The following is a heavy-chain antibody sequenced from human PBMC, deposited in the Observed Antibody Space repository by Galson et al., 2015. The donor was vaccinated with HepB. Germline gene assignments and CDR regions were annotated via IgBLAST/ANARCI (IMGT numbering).Heavy chain of an antibody. J-gene: IGHJ5*02. CDR2: ISESDGTT. CDR1: GFTFSDYY. CDR3: ARGSYYDSSGYYFYGWFDP. D-gene: IGHD3-22*01. V-gene: IGHV3-23*01. Sequence: SLRLSCAASGFTFSDYYMSWVRQAPGKGLEWVSGISESDGTTYYADSVKGRFTISRDNSKNMLYLQMSSLRSEDTAVYYCARGSYYDSSGYYFYGWFDPWGQGTLVTVSS.